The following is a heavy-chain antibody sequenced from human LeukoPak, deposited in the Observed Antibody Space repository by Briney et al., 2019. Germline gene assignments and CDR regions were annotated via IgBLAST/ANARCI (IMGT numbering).Heavy chain of an antibody. Sequence: GASVKVSCKASGYTFTNYGISWVRQAPGQGLEWMGWISAYNGNTNYAQKFQGRVTMTTDTSTSIAYMELRSLRSDDTAVYYSARVGTGYGMDVWGQGTTVTVSS. J-gene: IGHJ6*02. V-gene: IGHV1-18*01. CDR2: ISAYNGNT. CDR3: ARVGTGYGMDV. D-gene: IGHD1-26*01. CDR1: GYTFTNYG.